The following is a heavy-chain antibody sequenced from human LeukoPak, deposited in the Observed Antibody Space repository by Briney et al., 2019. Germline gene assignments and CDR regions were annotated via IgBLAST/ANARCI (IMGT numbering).Heavy chain of an antibody. CDR3: AGLDIVVVAAAMSDGFDI. CDR1: GYSFSSYW. D-gene: IGHD2-2*01. J-gene: IGHJ3*02. Sequence: GESLKISGKGSGYSFSSYWSAWVRQMPGKGLEWMGIIYPGDSDTRYSPSFQGQVTISADKSINTAYLQWSSLKASDTAIYYCAGLDIVVVAAAMSDGFDIWGQGTMVTVSS. CDR2: IYPGDSDT. V-gene: IGHV5-51*01.